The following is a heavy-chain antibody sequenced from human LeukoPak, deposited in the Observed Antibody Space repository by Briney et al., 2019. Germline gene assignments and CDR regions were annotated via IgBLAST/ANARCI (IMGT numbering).Heavy chain of an antibody. V-gene: IGHV3-30*03. Sequence: PGGSLRLSCAASGFTFSNYAMHWVRQAPGKGLEWVAVISDDGSNKYYGDSVKGRFTISRDNSKNTVYPQMNSLRAEDTAVYYCARVIYSGWQGELSDWGQGTLVTVSS. CDR1: GFTFSNYA. CDR2: ISDDGSNK. J-gene: IGHJ4*02. D-gene: IGHD6-19*01. CDR3: ARVIYSGWQGELSD.